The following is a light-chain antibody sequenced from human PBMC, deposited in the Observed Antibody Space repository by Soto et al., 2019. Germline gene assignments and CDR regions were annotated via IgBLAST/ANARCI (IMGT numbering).Light chain of an antibody. Sequence: EIVVTQSPGTLSLSPGEGATLSCRASQSVSSSYLAWYQQKPGQAPRLLIDGASSRATGIPDRFSGSGSGTDFTLTISRLEPEDFAVYYCQQYGTSSWTFGQGTKVDIK. CDR1: QSVSSSY. CDR3: QQYGTSSWT. J-gene: IGKJ1*01. V-gene: IGKV3-20*01. CDR2: GAS.